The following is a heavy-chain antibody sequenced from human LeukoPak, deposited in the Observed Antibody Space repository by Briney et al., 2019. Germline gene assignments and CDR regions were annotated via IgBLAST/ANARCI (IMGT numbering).Heavy chain of an antibody. J-gene: IGHJ6*02. CDR2: IYYSGST. V-gene: IGHV4-59*08. CDR3: ARLVMGRGGAAIHYYYYGMDV. Sequence: PSETLPLTCTVSGGSISSYYWSWIRQPPGKGLEWIGYIYYSGSTNYNPSLKSRVTISVDTSKNQFSLKLSSVTAADTAVYYCARLVMGRGGAAIHYYYYGMDVWGQGTTVTVSS. D-gene: IGHD2-2*01. CDR1: GGSISSYY.